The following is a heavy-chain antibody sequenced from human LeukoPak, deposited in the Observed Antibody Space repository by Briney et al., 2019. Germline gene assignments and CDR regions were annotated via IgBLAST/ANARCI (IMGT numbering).Heavy chain of an antibody. D-gene: IGHD6-6*01. CDR2: IYYSGST. Sequence: SQTLSLTCTVSGGSISSGGYYWSWIRQHPGKGLEWIGYIYYSGSTYYNPSLKSRVTISVDTSKNQFSLKLSSVPAADTAVYYCARVRQPVYGMDVWGQGTTVTVSS. CDR3: ARVRQPVYGMDV. J-gene: IGHJ6*02. V-gene: IGHV4-31*03. CDR1: GGSISSGGYY.